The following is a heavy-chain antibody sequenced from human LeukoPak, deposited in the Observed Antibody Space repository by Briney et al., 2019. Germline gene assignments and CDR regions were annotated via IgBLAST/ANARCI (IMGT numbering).Heavy chain of an antibody. J-gene: IGHJ4*02. Sequence: GGSLRLSCAASGFTFSSYSMNWVRQAPGKGLEWVSSISSSSSYIYYADSVEGRFTISRDNSKNTLYLHFNSLRAEDTAVYYCAKRSDYGGNGNYFDSWGQGTPVTVSS. V-gene: IGHV3-21*04. D-gene: IGHD4-23*01. CDR2: ISSSSSYI. CDR1: GFTFSSYS. CDR3: AKRSDYGGNGNYFDS.